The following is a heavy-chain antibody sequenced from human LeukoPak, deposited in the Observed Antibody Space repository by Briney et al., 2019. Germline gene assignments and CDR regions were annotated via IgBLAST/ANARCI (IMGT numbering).Heavy chain of an antibody. Sequence: SQILSLTCAISGDRVSSNSAAWNWLRQSPSRGLEWLGRTSYRSKWYNDYAVSVKSRITINPDTPKNQFSLQLNSVTPEDTAVYFCARGWSLFDYWGRGTLVTVSS. D-gene: IGHD6-13*01. CDR3: ARGWSLFDY. J-gene: IGHJ4*02. V-gene: IGHV6-1*01. CDR1: GDRVSSNSAA. CDR2: TSYRSKWYN.